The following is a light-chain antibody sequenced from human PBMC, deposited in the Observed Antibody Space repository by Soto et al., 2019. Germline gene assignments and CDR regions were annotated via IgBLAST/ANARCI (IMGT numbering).Light chain of an antibody. CDR3: QVWNSSSDHYV. Sequence: SYELTQLLSVSVAPGQTARITCGGYDIGTESVHWYQQKPGQAPVMVVYNDKDRPSGIPKRFSGSNSGNTATLTISRVEAGDEADYYCQVWNSSSDHYVFGSGTKVTV. V-gene: IGLV3-21*02. CDR1: DIGTES. J-gene: IGLJ1*01. CDR2: NDK.